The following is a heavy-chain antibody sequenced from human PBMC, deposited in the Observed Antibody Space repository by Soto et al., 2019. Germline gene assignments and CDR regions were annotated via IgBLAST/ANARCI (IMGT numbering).Heavy chain of an antibody. Sequence: QVQLQESGPGLVKPSETLSLTCTVSGGSISSYYWSWIRQAPGKGLAWMGYIYYSGSTNYNPSLKGRATISVDTSNHLFSLKPSPVTAADTAAYYCARELIAAAWDYRGQGTLVTVSS. D-gene: IGHD6-13*01. CDR1: GGSISSYY. V-gene: IGHV4-59*12. J-gene: IGHJ4*01. CDR2: IYYSGST. CDR3: ARELIAAAWDY.